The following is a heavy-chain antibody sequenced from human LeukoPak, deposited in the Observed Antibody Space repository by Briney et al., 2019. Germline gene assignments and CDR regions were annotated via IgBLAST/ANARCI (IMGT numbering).Heavy chain of an antibody. CDR3: ARDRYDSFDY. D-gene: IGHD3-16*01. V-gene: IGHV3-21*01. Sequence: GGSLRLSCATAGFSFNRYSLIWVRQAPGKGLEWVASITGGSSYIYYADSVKGRFTISRDNAKNSLYLQTNSLRAEDTAVYYCARDRYDSFDYRGQGTLVTVSS. J-gene: IGHJ4*02. CDR2: ITGGSSYI. CDR1: GFSFNRYS.